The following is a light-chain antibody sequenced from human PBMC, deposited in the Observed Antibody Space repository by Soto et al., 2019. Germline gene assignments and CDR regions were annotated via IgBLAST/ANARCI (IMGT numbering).Light chain of an antibody. CDR1: QSVSSN. J-gene: IGKJ4*01. CDR2: GAS. CDR3: QQYNNWPPLT. V-gene: IGKV3-15*01. Sequence: EIVMTQSPATLSVSPGESATLSCRASQSVSSNLAWYQQKPGQAPRLLIYGASTRATGIPTRFSGSGSGTEFTLAISSLQSEDFEVYYCQQYNNWPPLTFGGGTKVEIK.